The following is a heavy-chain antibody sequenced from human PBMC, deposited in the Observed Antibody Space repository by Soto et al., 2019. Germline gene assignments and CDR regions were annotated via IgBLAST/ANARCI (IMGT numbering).Heavy chain of an antibody. CDR3: ARLVAPVAATRRFDY. Sequence: SETLSLTCTVSLGSISSSSFYWGWIRQPPGKGLEWIGSIYYSGSTYYNPSLKSRVTISVDTSKNQFSLKLSSVTAADTAVYYCARLVAPVAATRRFDYWGQGTLVTVSS. J-gene: IGHJ4*02. CDR1: LGSISSSSFY. V-gene: IGHV4-39*01. D-gene: IGHD2-15*01. CDR2: IYYSGST.